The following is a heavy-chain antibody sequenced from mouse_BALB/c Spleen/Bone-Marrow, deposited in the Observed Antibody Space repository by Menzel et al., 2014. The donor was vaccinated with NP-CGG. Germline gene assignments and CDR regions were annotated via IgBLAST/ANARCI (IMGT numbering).Heavy chain of an antibody. CDR2: INPYNDGT. D-gene: IGHD2-14*01. J-gene: IGHJ3*01. Sequence: EVQLQQSGPELVKPGASVKMSCKASGYTFTSYVMHWVKQKPGQGLEWIGYINPYNDGTKYNEMFKGKATLTSDKSSSTAYMELSSLTSEDSAVYYCARGGRYDGCAYWGQGTLVTVSA. CDR3: ARGGRYDGCAY. V-gene: IGHV1-14*01. CDR1: GYTFTSYV.